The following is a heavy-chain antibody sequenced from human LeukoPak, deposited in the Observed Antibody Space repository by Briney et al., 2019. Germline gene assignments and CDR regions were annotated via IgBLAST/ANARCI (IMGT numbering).Heavy chain of an antibody. CDR2: VNPNSGNT. Sequence: ASVKVSCKASGYTFTSYDINWVRQATGQGLEWMGWVNPNSGNTGYAQKFQGRVTMTRNTSISTAYMELSSLRSEDTAVYYCARGPSGIAADLFYYYYGMDVWGQGTTVTVSS. J-gene: IGHJ6*02. D-gene: IGHD6-25*01. CDR3: ARGPSGIAADLFYYYYGMDV. V-gene: IGHV1-8*01. CDR1: GYTFTSYD.